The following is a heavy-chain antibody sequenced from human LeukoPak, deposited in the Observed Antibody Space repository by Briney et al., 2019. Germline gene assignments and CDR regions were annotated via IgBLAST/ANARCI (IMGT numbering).Heavy chain of an antibody. Sequence: GESLKISCKGSGYNFTNYWIGWVRQMPGEVLEWMGIIYPGDSDTRYSPSFQGQVTISADKSASPAYLQWSSLKASDTAWYYCARRKYSSSWYNAFDIWGEGTMVTVSS. D-gene: IGHD6-13*01. J-gene: IGHJ3*02. CDR1: GYNFTNYW. CDR3: ARRKYSSSWYNAFDI. V-gene: IGHV5-51*01. CDR2: IYPGDSDT.